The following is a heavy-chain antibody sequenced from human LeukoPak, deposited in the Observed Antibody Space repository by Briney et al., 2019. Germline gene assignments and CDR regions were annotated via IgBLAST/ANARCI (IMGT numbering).Heavy chain of an antibody. D-gene: IGHD3-9*01. V-gene: IGHV4-30-2*01. J-gene: IGHJ3*02. CDR2: IYHSGST. CDR3: ARVQFEVSDAFDI. Sequence: SETLSLTCAVSGGSISSGGYSWSWIRQPPGKGLEWIGYIYHSGSTYYNPSLKGRVTISVDRSKNQFSLKLSSVTAADTAVYYCARVQFEVSDAFDIWGQGTMVTVSS. CDR1: GGSISSGGYS.